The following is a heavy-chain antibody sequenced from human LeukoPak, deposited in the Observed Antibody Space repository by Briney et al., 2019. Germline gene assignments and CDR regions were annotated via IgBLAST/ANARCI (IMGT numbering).Heavy chain of an antibody. J-gene: IGHJ6*02. Sequence: SETLSLTCTVSGGSISSSSYYWGWIRQPPGKGLEWIGSIYYSGSTYYNPSLKSRVTISVDTSKNQFSLKLSSETAADTAVYYCASAPPYYYYGMDVWGQGTTVTVSS. V-gene: IGHV4-39*01. CDR2: IYYSGST. CDR1: GGSISSSSYY. CDR3: ASAPPYYYYGMDV. D-gene: IGHD1-14*01.